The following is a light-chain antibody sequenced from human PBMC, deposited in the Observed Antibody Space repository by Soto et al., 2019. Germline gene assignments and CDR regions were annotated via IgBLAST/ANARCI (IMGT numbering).Light chain of an antibody. Sequence: DLLMTQSPSSLSASVGDRVTITCRASQSISSYLNWYQQKPGKAPKLLIYAASSLQSGVPSRFSGSRSATDFTLTISSLQPEDFATYYCQQSYSSPPITFGQGTRLEIK. CDR1: QSISSY. J-gene: IGKJ5*01. CDR3: QQSYSSPPIT. V-gene: IGKV1-39*01. CDR2: AAS.